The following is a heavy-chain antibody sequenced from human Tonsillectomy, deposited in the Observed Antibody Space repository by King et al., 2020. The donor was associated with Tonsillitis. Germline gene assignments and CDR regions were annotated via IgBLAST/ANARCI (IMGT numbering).Heavy chain of an antibody. CDR3: ARGGVRVHYDY. Sequence: QLQESGPGLVKPSETLSLTCTVSGGSISSYYWSWIRQPPGKGLEWIGFIYYSGTTNYNPSLKSRVAISIDTSKNQFSLNLNSVTAADTAVDYCARGGVRVHYDYWGQGTLVTVSS. J-gene: IGHJ4*02. CDR2: IYYSGTT. V-gene: IGHV4-59*01. D-gene: IGHD3-10*01. CDR1: GGSISSYY.